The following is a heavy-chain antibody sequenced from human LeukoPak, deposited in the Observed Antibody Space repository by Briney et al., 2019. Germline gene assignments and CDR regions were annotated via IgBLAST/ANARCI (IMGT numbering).Heavy chain of an antibody. D-gene: IGHD1-1*01. CDR1: GFTFSNAW. CDR2: ISGSGGST. CDR3: AKDKRMVERLGWFDP. J-gene: IGHJ5*02. V-gene: IGHV3-23*01. Sequence: PGGSLRLSCAASGFTFSNAWMSWVRQAPGKGLEWVSAISGSGGSTYYADSVKGRFTISRDNSKNTLYLQMNSLRAEDTAGYYCAKDKRMVERLGWFDPWGQGTLVTVSS.